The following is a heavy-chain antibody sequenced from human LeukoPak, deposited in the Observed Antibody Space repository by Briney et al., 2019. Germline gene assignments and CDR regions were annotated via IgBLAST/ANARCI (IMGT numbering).Heavy chain of an antibody. Sequence: GGSLRLSCAASGFTFSSHGMNWVRQAPGKGLEWVSYINSSGSTKYYADSVKGRFTISRDNAKNPLYLKMNILRADATAVYYCAEVGIAKIGGVWGKGTTVTISS. J-gene: IGHJ6*04. CDR1: GFTFSSHG. D-gene: IGHD3-10*01. V-gene: IGHV3-48*04. CDR3: AEVGIAKIGGV. CDR2: INSSGSTK.